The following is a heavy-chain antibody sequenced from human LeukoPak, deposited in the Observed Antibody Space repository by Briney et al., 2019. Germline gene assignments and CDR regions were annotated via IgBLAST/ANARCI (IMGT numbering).Heavy chain of an antibody. D-gene: IGHD1-26*01. CDR2: IRYDGSNK. CDR3: AKDSSGSYCPYYFDY. V-gene: IGHV3-30*02. J-gene: IGHJ4*02. Sequence: GGSLRLSCAASGFTFSSYGMHWVRQAPGKGLEWVAFIRYDGSNKYYADSVKGRFTISRDNSKNTLYLQMNSLRAEDTAVYYCAKDSSGSYCPYYFDYWGQGTLVTVSS. CDR1: GFTFSSYG.